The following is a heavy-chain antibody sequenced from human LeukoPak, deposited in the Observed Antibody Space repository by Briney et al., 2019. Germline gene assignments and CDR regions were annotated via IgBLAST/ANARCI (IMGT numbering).Heavy chain of an antibody. V-gene: IGHV3-30-3*01. CDR1: GFTFSSYA. CDR3: AKERIGCSGYDPLDY. Sequence: PGRSLRLSCAASGFTFSSYAMHWVRQAPGKGLEWVAVISYDGSNKYYADSVKGRFTISRDNSKNTLYLQMNSLRAEDTAVYYCAKERIGCSGYDPLDYWGQGTLVTVSS. J-gene: IGHJ4*02. CDR2: ISYDGSNK. D-gene: IGHD5-12*01.